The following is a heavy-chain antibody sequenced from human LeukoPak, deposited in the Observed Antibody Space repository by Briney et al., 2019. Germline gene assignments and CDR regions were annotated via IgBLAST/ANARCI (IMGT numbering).Heavy chain of an antibody. CDR3: ARDGCSSTSCPPWNYYYYMDV. Sequence: ASVKVSCKASGYTFTGYYMHWVRQAPGQGLEWMGWINPNSGGTNYAQKFQGRVTMTRDTSISTAYMELSRPRSDDTAVYYCARDGCSSTSCPPWNYYYYMDVWGKGTTVTVSS. D-gene: IGHD2-2*01. V-gene: IGHV1-2*02. J-gene: IGHJ6*03. CDR1: GYTFTGYY. CDR2: INPNSGGT.